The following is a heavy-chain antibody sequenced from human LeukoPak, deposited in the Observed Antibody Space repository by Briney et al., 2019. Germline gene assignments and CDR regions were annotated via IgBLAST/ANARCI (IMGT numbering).Heavy chain of an antibody. CDR3: ARSTYYDFWSGYYNGQDYYYMDV. D-gene: IGHD3-3*01. V-gene: IGHV4-4*09. CDR2: IYTSGST. J-gene: IGHJ6*03. Sequence: SETLSLTCTVSGGSISSYYWSWIRQPPGKGLEWIGYIYTSGSTNYNPSLKSRVTISVGTSKNQFSLKLSSVTAADTAVYYCARSTYYDFWSGYYNGQDYYYMDVWGKGTTVTVSS. CDR1: GGSISSYY.